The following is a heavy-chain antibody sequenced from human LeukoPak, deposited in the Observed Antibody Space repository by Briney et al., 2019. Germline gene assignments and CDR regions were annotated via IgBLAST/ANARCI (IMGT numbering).Heavy chain of an antibody. D-gene: IGHD6-13*01. V-gene: IGHV3-23*01. CDR3: AKVRRQQLVFDY. J-gene: IGHJ4*02. CDR1: GFTFSSYA. CDR2: ISGSGGST. Sequence: GGSLRLSCAASGFTFSSYAMRWVRQAPGRGLEWVSAISGSGGSTYYADSVKGRFTISRDNSKNTLYLQMNSLRAEDTAVYYCAKVRRQQLVFDYWGQGTLVTVSS.